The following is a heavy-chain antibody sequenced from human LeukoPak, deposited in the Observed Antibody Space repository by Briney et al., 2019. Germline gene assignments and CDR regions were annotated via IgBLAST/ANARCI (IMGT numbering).Heavy chain of an antibody. CDR3: ARVQRNTAMAYYYYYMDV. V-gene: IGHV4-59*01. D-gene: IGHD5-18*01. J-gene: IGHJ6*03. CDR1: GGSISSYY. CDR2: IYYSGST. Sequence: SETLSLTCTVSGGSISSYYWSWIRQPPGKGLEWIGYIYYSGSTNYNPSLKSRVTISVDTSKSQFSLKLSSVTAADTAVYYCARVQRNTAMAYYYYYMDVWGKGTTVTISS.